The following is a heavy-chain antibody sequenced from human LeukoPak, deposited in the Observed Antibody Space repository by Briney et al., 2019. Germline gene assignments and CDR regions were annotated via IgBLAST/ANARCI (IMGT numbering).Heavy chain of an antibody. Sequence: GGSLRLSCAASGFTFSKYGMSWVRQAPGKGLDWVSGISGSGGNTDYADSVKGRFTISRDNPKNTLYLQMNSLTAEDTAVYYCAKGMGFGESSFDYWGQGTLVTVSS. CDR1: GFTFSKYG. CDR3: AKGMGFGESSFDY. CDR2: ISGSGGNT. V-gene: IGHV3-23*01. J-gene: IGHJ4*02. D-gene: IGHD3-10*01.